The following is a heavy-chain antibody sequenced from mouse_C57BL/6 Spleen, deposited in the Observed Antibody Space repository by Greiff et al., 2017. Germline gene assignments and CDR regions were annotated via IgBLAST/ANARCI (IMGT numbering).Heavy chain of an antibody. V-gene: IGHV5-4*03. CDR2: ISDGGSYT. J-gene: IGHJ4*01. D-gene: IGHD1-1*01. Sequence: DVMLVESGGGLVKPGGSLKLSCAASGFTFSSYAMSWVRQTPEKRLEWVATISDGGSYTYYPDNVKGRFTISRDNAKNNLYLQMSHLKSEDTAMYYCARVDYYDYYAMDYWGQGTSVTVSS. CDR3: ARVDYYDYYAMDY. CDR1: GFTFSSYA.